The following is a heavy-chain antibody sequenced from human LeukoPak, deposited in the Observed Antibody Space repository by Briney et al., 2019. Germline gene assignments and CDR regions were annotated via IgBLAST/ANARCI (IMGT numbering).Heavy chain of an antibody. Sequence: ASVTVSCKASGYTFTSYYMHWVRQPPGQGLAGMGIINPSCGSTSYAQKFQGRVTMTRDTSTSTVYMELSSLRSEDTAVYYCARDSPRITTVRGALPGYWGQGTLVTVSS. V-gene: IGHV1-46*01. D-gene: IGHD3-10*01. CDR3: ARDSPRITTVRGALPGY. J-gene: IGHJ4*02. CDR2: INPSCGST. CDR1: GYTFTSYY.